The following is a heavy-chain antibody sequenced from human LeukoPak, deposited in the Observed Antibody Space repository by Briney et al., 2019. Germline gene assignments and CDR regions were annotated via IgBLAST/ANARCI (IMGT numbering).Heavy chain of an antibody. CDR3: ARDADGSGSYRSLRSVLNWFDP. J-gene: IGHJ5*02. CDR2: ISSSSSTI. CDR1: GFTFSSYE. D-gene: IGHD3-10*01. Sequence: GGSLRLSCAASGFTFSSYEMNWVRQAPGKGLEWVSYISSSSSTIYYADSVKGRFTISRDNAKNSLYLQMNSLRAEDTAVYYCARDADGSGSYRSLRSVLNWFDPWGQGTLVTVSS. V-gene: IGHV3-48*01.